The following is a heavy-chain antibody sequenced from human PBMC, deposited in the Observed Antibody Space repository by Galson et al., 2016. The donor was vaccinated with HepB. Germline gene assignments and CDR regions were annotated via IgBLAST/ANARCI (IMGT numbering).Heavy chain of an antibody. J-gene: IGHJ3*02. Sequence: SLTLSCADSGFTVSDSYMGWVRQAPGKGLLWVSVIFGGGATYYADSAKGRFTISRDSSKNTLNLQMNSLRAEDTAVYYCARGTAVLAGDAFDIRGQGTLVTVSS. D-gene: IGHD1-1*01. CDR3: ARGTAVLAGDAFDI. CDR2: IFGGGAT. CDR1: GFTVSDSY. V-gene: IGHV3-53*01.